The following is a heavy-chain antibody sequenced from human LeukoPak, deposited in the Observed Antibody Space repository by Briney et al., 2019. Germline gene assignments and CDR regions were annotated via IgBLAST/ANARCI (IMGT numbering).Heavy chain of an antibody. J-gene: IGHJ4*02. CDR3: AKDHQD. V-gene: IGHV3-30*18. CDR1: GFTFSSYG. D-gene: IGHD2-15*01. CDR2: ISYDGSNK. Sequence: PGRSLRLYCAASGFTFSSYGMHWVSQAPGKGLEWVAVISYDGSNKYYADSVKGRFTIPRDNSKNTLYLQMNSLRAEDTAVYYCAKDHQDWGQGTLVTVSS.